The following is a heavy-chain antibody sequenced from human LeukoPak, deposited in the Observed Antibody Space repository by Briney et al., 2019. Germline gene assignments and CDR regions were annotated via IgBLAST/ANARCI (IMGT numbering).Heavy chain of an antibody. Sequence: SETLSLTCTVSGGSISSYYWSCIRQPPGKGLEWIGYIYYSGSTDYNPSLKSRVTISVDTSKNQFSLKLSSVTAADTAVYYCARQQWLPYYFDYWGQGTLVTVSS. V-gene: IGHV4-59*08. J-gene: IGHJ4*02. CDR2: IYYSGST. D-gene: IGHD6-19*01. CDR1: GGSISSYY. CDR3: ARQQWLPYYFDY.